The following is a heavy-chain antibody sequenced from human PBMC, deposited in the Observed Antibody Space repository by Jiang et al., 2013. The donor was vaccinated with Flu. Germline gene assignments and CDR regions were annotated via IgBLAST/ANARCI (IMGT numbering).Heavy chain of an antibody. CDR2: SILVTLIP. Sequence: FTSYWIGWVRQMPGKAWSGWGSSILVTLIPDTSPSFQGQVTISADKSISTAYLQWSSLKASDTAMYYCARRGSPGSGSYYDAFDIWGQGTMVTVSS. J-gene: IGHJ3*02. CDR1: FTSYW. CDR3: ARRGSPGSGSYYDAFDI. D-gene: IGHD3-10*01. V-gene: IGHV5-51*01.